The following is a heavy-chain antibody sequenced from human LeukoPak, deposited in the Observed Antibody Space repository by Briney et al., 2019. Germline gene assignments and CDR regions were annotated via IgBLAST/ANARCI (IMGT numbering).Heavy chain of an antibody. V-gene: IGHV1-8*03. CDR3: ARARRRITIFGVVNYIPDDY. D-gene: IGHD3-3*01. J-gene: IGHJ4*02. CDR1: GYTFTSYD. Sequence: ASVKVSCKASGYTFTSYDINWVRQATGQGLEWMGWMNPNSGNTGYAQKFQGRVTITRNTSISTAYMELSSLRSEDTAVYYCARARRRITIFGVVNYIPDDYWGQGTLVTVSS. CDR2: MNPNSGNT.